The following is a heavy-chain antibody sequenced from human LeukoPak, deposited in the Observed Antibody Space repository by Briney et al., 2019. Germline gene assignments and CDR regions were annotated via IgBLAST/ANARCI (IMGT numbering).Heavy chain of an antibody. J-gene: IGHJ4*02. CDR1: GGTFSSYA. V-gene: IGHV1-69*10. CDR3: ARLAPYCSSTSCYFPHFDY. D-gene: IGHD2-2*01. CDR2: IIPILGIA. Sequence: SVKVSCKASGGTFSSYAISWVRQAPGQGLEWMGGIIPILGIANYAQKFQGRVTITADKSTSTAYMELSSLRSEDTAVYYCARLAPYCSSTSCYFPHFDYWGQGTLVTVSS.